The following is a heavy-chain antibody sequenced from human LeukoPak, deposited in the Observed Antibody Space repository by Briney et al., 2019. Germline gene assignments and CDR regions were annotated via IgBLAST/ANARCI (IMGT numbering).Heavy chain of an antibody. CDR3: ARVPPLYCSSTSCYGGGFDY. CDR1: GYTVTGYD. Sequence: ASVRVSCKASGYTVTGYDMHWVGQAPGQGREWRGWIKPNSGGTKDANKFQGRGTMTSDTSISTAYIELSRLSSDDPAVYSCARVPPLYCSSTSCYGGGFDYWGQGTLVTVSS. D-gene: IGHD2-2*01. J-gene: IGHJ4*02. CDR2: IKPNSGGT. V-gene: IGHV1-2*07.